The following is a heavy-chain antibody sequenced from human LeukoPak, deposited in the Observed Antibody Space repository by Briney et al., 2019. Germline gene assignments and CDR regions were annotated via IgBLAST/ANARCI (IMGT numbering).Heavy chain of an antibody. V-gene: IGHV3-21*01. Sequence: GGSLRLSCAASGFSVSSNYMSWVCQAPGKGLEWVSSISSSSSYIYYADSVKGRFTISRDNAKNSLYLQMNSLRAEDTAVYYCAGGDPAMHDEYYFDYWGQGTLVTVSS. CDR3: AGGDPAMHDEYYFDY. J-gene: IGHJ4*02. CDR1: GFSVSSNY. CDR2: ISSSSSYI. D-gene: IGHD3-3*01.